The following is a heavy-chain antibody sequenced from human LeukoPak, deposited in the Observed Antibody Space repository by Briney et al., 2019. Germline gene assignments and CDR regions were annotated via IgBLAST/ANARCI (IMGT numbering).Heavy chain of an antibody. Sequence: KSGGSLRLSCAASGFTFSSYSMNWVRQAPGKGLEWVSSISSSSSYIYYADSVKGRITISRDNAKNSLYLQMNSLRAEDTAVYYCAKDRGYIRFGERNYFDYWGQGTLVTVSS. J-gene: IGHJ4*02. CDR2: ISSSSSYI. D-gene: IGHD3-10*01. CDR3: AKDRGYIRFGERNYFDY. V-gene: IGHV3-21*01. CDR1: GFTFSSYS.